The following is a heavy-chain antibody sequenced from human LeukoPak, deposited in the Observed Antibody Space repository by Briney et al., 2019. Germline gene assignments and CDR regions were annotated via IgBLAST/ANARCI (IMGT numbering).Heavy chain of an antibody. CDR1: RFTFTNYG. V-gene: IGHV3-33*01. D-gene: IGHD1-26*01. CDR3: ARDKNSGIYYIDY. CDR2: IWYDGSNK. J-gene: IGHJ4*02. Sequence: PGGSLRLSCAASRFTFTNYGMHWVRQAPGKGLEWVAVIWYDGSNKYYADSVKGRLTISGDNSKNTLYLQMNSLRAEDTAVYYCARDKNSGIYYIDYWGQGTLVTVSS.